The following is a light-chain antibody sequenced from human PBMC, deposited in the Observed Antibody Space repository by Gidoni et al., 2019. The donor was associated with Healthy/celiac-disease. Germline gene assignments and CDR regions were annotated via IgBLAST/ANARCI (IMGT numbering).Light chain of an antibody. CDR3: QQSYSTPYT. CDR2: AAS. Sequence: DIQMTQSPSSLSASVGDRVTITRRASQSISSYLYWYQQKPGKAPKLLIYAASRLQSGVPSRFSSSGSGTDFTLTISSLQPEDFATYYCQQSYSTPYTFGQGTKLEIK. CDR1: QSISSY. J-gene: IGKJ2*01. V-gene: IGKV1-39*01.